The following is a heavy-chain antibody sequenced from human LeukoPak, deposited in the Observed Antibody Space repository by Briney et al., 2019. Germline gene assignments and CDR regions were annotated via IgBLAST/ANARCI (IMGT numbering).Heavy chain of an antibody. V-gene: IGHV3-23*01. CDR2: ISGSGGST. CDR1: GFTFSSYA. D-gene: IGHD1-26*01. Sequence: PGGSLRLSCAASGFTFSSYAMSWVRQAPGKGLEWVSAISGSGGSTYYADSVKGRFTISRDNAKNSLYLQMNSLRAEDTALYYCAKDRVKVGAPLGGYFDYWGQGTLVTVSS. CDR3: AKDRVKVGAPLGGYFDY. J-gene: IGHJ4*02.